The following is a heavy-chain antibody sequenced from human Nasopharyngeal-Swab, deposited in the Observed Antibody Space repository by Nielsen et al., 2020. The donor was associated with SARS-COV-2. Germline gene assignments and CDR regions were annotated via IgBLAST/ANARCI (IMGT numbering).Heavy chain of an antibody. J-gene: IGHJ6*03. CDR3: ARVSDYDYVWGSFFVDYYYMDV. D-gene: IGHD3-16*01. CDR1: GFTFSSYS. CDR2: ISSSSSTI. Sequence: SCAASGFTFSSYSMNWVRQAPGKGLEWVSYISSSSSTIYYADSVKGRFTISRDNANNSLYLQMNSLRAEYKAVYYCARVSDYDYVWGSFFVDYYYMDVWGKGTTVTVSS. V-gene: IGHV3-48*04.